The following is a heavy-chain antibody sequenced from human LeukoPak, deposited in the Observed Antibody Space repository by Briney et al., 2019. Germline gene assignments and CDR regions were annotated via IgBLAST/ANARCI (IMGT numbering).Heavy chain of an antibody. V-gene: IGHV4-39*01. CDR1: GDSISNSLHY. Sequence: PSETLSLTCTVSGDSISNSLHYWGWNRQPPGRDLEWIGNINYRDSAYYNPSLQSRATMSVDTSTNQISLRLTSMTAADTAVYFCVRHGAPGVRAPYFDPWGQGTQVTVSS. CDR3: VRHGAPGVRAPYFDP. J-gene: IGHJ5*02. CDR2: INYRDSA. D-gene: IGHD2-21*01.